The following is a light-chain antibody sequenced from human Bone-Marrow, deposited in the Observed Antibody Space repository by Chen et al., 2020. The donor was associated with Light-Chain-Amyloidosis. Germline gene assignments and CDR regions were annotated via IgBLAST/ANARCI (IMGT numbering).Light chain of an antibody. CDR3: GSEAGRRTWV. J-gene: IGLJ3*02. V-gene: IGLV2-23*01. Sequence: QSALTQPASVSGSPGQSITISCTGTSSDVDSYNLVSWYQHHPGKAPKLLIYEANKRPSGVSNRCAGSRSGERASLRSSRRQPEDGADSRGGSEAGRRTWVFGGGTKVTVL. CDR1: SSDVDSYNL. CDR2: EAN.